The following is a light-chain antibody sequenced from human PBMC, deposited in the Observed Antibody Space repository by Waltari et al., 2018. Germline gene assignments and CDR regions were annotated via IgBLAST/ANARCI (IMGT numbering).Light chain of an antibody. CDR1: GSNIWAGYD. CDR2: GST. Sequence: QSVLTQPPSVSRAPGQRVTISCTGSGSNIWAGYDVPWYQQPPREAPKLPIYGSTSRPLGVPARFFGSTSGTSASLAITGLQAEDEADYYCQSYDTSLSVVFGGGTKLTVL. V-gene: IGLV1-40*01. CDR3: QSYDTSLSVV. J-gene: IGLJ3*02.